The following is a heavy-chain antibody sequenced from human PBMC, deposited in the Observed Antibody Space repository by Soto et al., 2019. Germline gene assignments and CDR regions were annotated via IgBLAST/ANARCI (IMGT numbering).Heavy chain of an antibody. CDR3: ATTCDSGTYYSPACSEYFHH. Sequence: QVQLVQSGAEEKKPGASVKVSCKASGNTFTSYAIHWVRQAPGQRLEWMGWINAGNGDTSYSQKFQDRVTITRDTSATTVYVDLSRLRSEDTAVYYCATTCDSGTYYSPACSEYFHHWGQGTLVTVSS. CDR1: GNTFTSYA. V-gene: IGHV1-3*05. CDR2: INAGNGDT. J-gene: IGHJ1*01. D-gene: IGHD3-22*01.